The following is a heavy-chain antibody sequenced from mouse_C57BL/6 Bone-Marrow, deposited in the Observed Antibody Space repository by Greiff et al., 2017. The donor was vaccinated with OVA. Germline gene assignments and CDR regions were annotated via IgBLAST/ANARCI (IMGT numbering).Heavy chain of an antibody. CDR1: GYTFTSYW. V-gene: IGHV1-64*01. D-gene: IGHD3-2*02. Sequence: QVQLQQPGAELVKPGASVKLSCKASGYTFTSYWMHWVKQRPGQGLEWIGMIHPNSGSTNYNEKFKSKATLTVDKSSSTAYMQLSSRTSEDSAVYYCASPPLDSSGPNPCYYYAMDYWGQGTSVTVSS. CDR3: ASPPLDSSGPNPCYYYAMDY. CDR2: IHPNSGST. J-gene: IGHJ4*01.